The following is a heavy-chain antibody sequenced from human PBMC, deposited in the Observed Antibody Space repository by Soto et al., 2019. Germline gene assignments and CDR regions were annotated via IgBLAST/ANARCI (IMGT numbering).Heavy chain of an antibody. Sequence: QVQLVESGGGVVQPGRSLRLSCAASGFTFSTYGMHWVRQAPGKGLEWVAVIWYDGSSKYYADSVKGRFTISRDNSNNTLYLQMNSLRVEDTGVYHFAKGDTSDPLHYWGQGTLVTVSS. CDR3: AKGDTSDPLHY. J-gene: IGHJ4*02. CDR2: IWYDGSSK. V-gene: IGHV3-33*06. CDR1: GFTFSTYG. D-gene: IGHD2-2*01.